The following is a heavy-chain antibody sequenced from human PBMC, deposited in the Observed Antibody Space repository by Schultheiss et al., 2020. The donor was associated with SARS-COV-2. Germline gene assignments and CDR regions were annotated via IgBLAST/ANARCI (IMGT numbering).Heavy chain of an antibody. D-gene: IGHD6-19*01. Sequence: SETLSLTCAVYGGSFSGYYWSWIRQPPGKGLEWIGEINHSGSTNYNPSLKSRVTISVDKSKNQFSLKLSSVTAADTAVYYCARDAVAGDFDYWGQGTLVTVSS. CDR2: INHSGST. V-gene: IGHV4-34*01. CDR3: ARDAVAGDFDY. CDR1: GGSFSGYY. J-gene: IGHJ4*02.